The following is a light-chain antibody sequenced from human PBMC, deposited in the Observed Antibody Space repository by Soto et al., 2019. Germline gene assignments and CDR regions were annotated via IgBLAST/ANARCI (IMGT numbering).Light chain of an antibody. CDR3: QVCDSSSDHKV. CDR1: NIGIKS. J-gene: IGLJ1*01. Sequence: SSALTQPPSVSGAPGQTARISCGGNNIGIKSVHWYQQKQGQAPVLAVFVNSDRPSGTPERFSGSTSGNTATLTISRVEAWDEADYYCQVCDSSSDHKVFGTGTKGTVL. V-gene: IGLV3-21*02. CDR2: VNS.